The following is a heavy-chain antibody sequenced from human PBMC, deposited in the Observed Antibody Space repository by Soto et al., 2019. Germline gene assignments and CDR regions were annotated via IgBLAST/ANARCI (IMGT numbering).Heavy chain of an antibody. CDR2: VDSGGSST. CDR3: ARDNWNSY. Sequence: EMQLVESGGDLVQPGGSLRLSCVASRFTFSTYWMHWVRQAPGKGLVWVSRVDSGGSSTNYADSVKGRFTISRDNAKNTLYLQMSSLRAEDTGVYYCARDNWNSYWGQGTRVTVSS. J-gene: IGHJ4*02. D-gene: IGHD1-1*01. CDR1: RFTFSTYW. V-gene: IGHV3-74*01.